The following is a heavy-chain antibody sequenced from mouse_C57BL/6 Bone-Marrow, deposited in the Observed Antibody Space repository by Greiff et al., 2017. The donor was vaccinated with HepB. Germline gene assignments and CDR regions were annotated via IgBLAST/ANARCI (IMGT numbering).Heavy chain of an antibody. CDR3: ARGGYYYGSGYGFDV. J-gene: IGHJ1*03. Sequence: VQLQQSGPELVKPGASVKISCKASGYTFTDYYINWVKQRPGQGLEWIGWIFPGSGSTYYNETFKGKATLTVDKSSSTAYMLLGSLTSEDSAVYFCARGGYYYGSGYGFDVWGTGTTVTVSS. CDR1: GYTFTDYY. CDR2: IFPGSGST. D-gene: IGHD1-1*01. V-gene: IGHV1-75*01.